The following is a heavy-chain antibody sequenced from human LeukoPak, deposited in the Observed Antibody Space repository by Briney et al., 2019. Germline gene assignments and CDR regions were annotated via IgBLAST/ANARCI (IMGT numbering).Heavy chain of an antibody. V-gene: IGHV3-21*01. CDR3: AKNRQSSSSDFDY. J-gene: IGHJ4*02. Sequence: GGSLRLSCAASGFTFSVYTMNWVRQAPGKGLEWVSSISSRSSFISYADSVKGRFTISRDNAKDSLFLQMSDLRADDTAVYYCAKNRQSSSSDFDYWGQGTLVTVSS. CDR2: ISSRSSFI. D-gene: IGHD6-6*01. CDR1: GFTFSVYT.